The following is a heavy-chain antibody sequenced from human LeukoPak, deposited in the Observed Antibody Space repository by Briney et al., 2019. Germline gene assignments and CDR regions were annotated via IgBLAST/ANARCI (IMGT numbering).Heavy chain of an antibody. CDR3: ARVAGDFWSGYYTITSDYYYYYYMDV. J-gene: IGHJ6*03. Sequence: ASVTVSCTASGYTFTSYGISWVRQAPGQGLEWMGWISAYNGNTNYAQKLQGRVTMTTDASTSTAYMELRSLRSDDTAVYYCARVAGDFWSGYYTITSDYYYYYYMDVWGKGTTVTVSS. CDR1: GYTFTSYG. D-gene: IGHD3-3*01. V-gene: IGHV1-18*01. CDR2: ISAYNGNT.